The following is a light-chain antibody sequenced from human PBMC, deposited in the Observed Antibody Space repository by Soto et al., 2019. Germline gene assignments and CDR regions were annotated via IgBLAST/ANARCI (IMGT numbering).Light chain of an antibody. J-gene: IGKJ3*01. V-gene: IGKV3-20*01. CDR3: QQYGSSSFA. Sequence: EIVLTQSPGTLSVSPGERATLFCRARQSISSTYLAWYQKKPGQAPRLLLYGAFNMTTGIPDRFSGSGSGTDFTLTISRLEPEDCAFYYCQQYGSSSFAFGPGTKVEIK. CDR2: GAF. CDR1: QSISSTY.